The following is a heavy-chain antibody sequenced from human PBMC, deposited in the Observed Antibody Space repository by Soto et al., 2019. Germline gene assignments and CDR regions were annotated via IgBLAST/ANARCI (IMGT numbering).Heavy chain of an antibody. CDR3: ARDQSKYYYYYYVMDV. Sequence: SVKVSCKASGGTFSSYAISWVRQAPGQGLEWMGGIIPIFGTANYAQKFQGRVTITADESTSTAYMELSSLRSEDTAVYYCARDQSKYYYYYYVMDVWGQGTTVTVSS. CDR2: IIPIFGTA. V-gene: IGHV1-69*13. CDR1: GGTFSSYA. J-gene: IGHJ6*02.